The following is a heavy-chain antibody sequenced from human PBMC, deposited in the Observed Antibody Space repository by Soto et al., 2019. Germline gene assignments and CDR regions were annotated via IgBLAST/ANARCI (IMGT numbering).Heavy chain of an antibody. CDR1: GGTFSSYA. J-gene: IGHJ5*02. D-gene: IGHD3-3*01. V-gene: IGHV1-69*13. CDR3: AREDGTDFWSGYSGFDP. Sequence: SVKVSCKASGGTFSSYAISWVRQAPGQGLEWMGGIIPIFGTANYAQKFQGRVTITADESTSTAYMELSSLRSEDTAVYYCAREDGTDFWSGYSGFDPRGQGTLVTISS. CDR2: IIPIFGTA.